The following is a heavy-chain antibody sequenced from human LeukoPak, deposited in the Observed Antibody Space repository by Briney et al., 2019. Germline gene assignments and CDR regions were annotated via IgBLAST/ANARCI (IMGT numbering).Heavy chain of an antibody. Sequence: SETLSLTCSVSGDSISSDYWSWIRQPPEKGLEWVGNIYTSGSTNYNPSLQSRVTISVDTSKNQFSLKLTSVTAADTAVYYCARHVEPGILTGGWFDPWGQGTLVTVSS. V-gene: IGHV4-4*09. CDR3: ARHVEPGILTGGWFDP. D-gene: IGHD3-9*01. CDR1: GDSISSDY. CDR2: IYTSGST. J-gene: IGHJ5*02.